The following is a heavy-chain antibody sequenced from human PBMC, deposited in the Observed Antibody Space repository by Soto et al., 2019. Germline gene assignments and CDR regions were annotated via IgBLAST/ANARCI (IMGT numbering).Heavy chain of an antibody. D-gene: IGHD3-10*01. Sequence: PGGSLRLSCISSGFTFRTYTMNWVRQAPGKGLEWVSGIRGFSPYTFYAESVKGRFTISRDNAKNSLDLQMDSLRAEDTAVYYCARDRGYDAHDYYYNAMDVWGQGTTVTFSS. V-gene: IGHV3-21*01. CDR1: GFTFRTYT. J-gene: IGHJ6*02. CDR2: IRGFSPYT. CDR3: ARDRGYDAHDYYYNAMDV.